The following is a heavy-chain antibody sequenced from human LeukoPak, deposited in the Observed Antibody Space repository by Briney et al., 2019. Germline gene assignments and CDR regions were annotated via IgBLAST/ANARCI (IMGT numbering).Heavy chain of an antibody. CDR2: IYYSGST. D-gene: IGHD3-22*01. J-gene: IGHJ5*02. CDR1: GGSISSSSYY. V-gene: IGHV4-39*07. Sequence: SETLSLTCTVSGGSISSSSYYWGWIRQPPGKGLEWIGSIYYSGSTYYNPSLKSRVTISVDTSKNQFSPKLSSVTAADTAVYYCASQITMIVVVIADNWFDPWGQGTLVTVSS. CDR3: ASQITMIVVVIADNWFDP.